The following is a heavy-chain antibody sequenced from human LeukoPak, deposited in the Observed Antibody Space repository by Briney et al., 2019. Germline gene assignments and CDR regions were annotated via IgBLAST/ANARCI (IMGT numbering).Heavy chain of an antibody. J-gene: IGHJ4*02. D-gene: IGHD3-3*02. Sequence: ASVKVSCKASGYNFTNYYMRWVRQAPGQGLEWMGIIFPSGGGTSYPQRFQGRVTMTRDTSTSTVYMELSSLRSEDSAVYYCAKEPPSHFYFDFWGQGTLVTVSS. CDR1: GYNFTNYY. CDR3: AKEPPSHFYFDF. CDR2: IFPSGGGT. V-gene: IGHV1-46*01.